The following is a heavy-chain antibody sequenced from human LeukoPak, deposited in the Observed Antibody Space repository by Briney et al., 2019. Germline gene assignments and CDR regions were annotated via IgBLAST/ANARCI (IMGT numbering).Heavy chain of an antibody. CDR2: IYSGGTT. J-gene: IGHJ4*02. Sequence: GGSLRLSCSASGFTVSSIYMLCLGQAPGKALEWVSLIYSGGTTYYADSVQGRFTISRDNSKNTLYLQMNSLRAEDAAIYYCATIGERRTGELYRTDYWGQGTLVPVS. CDR3: ATIGERRTGELYRTDY. D-gene: IGHD7-27*01. CDR1: GFTVSSIY. V-gene: IGHV3-53*05.